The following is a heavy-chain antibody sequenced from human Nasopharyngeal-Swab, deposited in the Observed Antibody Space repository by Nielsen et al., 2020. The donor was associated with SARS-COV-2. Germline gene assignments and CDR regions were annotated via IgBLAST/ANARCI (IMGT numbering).Heavy chain of an antibody. V-gene: IGHV1-24*01. J-gene: IGHJ3*02. CDR1: GYTLTVLP. Sequence: ASVKVSCKVSGYTLTVLPIHWVRQAPGKGLEWMGTVVPEDGEPIYAQNFQGRVTMTEDTSTYTAYLELSSLRSEDTAVYYCASEGSGVLGVVIYAFDIWGPGTLVTVSS. CDR2: VVPEDGEP. D-gene: IGHD3-3*01. CDR3: ASEGSGVLGVVIYAFDI.